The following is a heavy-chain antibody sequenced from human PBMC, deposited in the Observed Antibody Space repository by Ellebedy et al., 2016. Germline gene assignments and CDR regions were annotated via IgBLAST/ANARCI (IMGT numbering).Heavy chain of an antibody. D-gene: IGHD2-21*02. CDR2: IYSGGSI. V-gene: IGHV3-53*01. CDR1: GFTVSSNY. J-gene: IGHJ3*02. CDR3: ATFVVVVTTPGAFDI. Sequence: GGSLRLSCAASGFTVSSNYMSWVRQAPGKGLEWVSVIYSGGSIYYADSVKGRFTISRDNSKNTLYLQMNSLRAEDTAVYYCATFVVVVTTPGAFDIWGQGTMVTVSS.